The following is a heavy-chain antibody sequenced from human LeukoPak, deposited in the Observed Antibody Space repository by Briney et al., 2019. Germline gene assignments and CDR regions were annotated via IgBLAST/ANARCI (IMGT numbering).Heavy chain of an antibody. CDR3: ARHSGDPNGNWFDP. Sequence: PSETLSLTCAVYGGSFSGYYWSWIRQPPGKGLEWIGEINHSGSTNYNPSLKSRVTISVDTSKNQFSLKLSSVTAADTAVYYCARHSGDPNGNWFDPRGQGTLVTVSS. CDR2: INHSGST. CDR1: GGSFSGYY. J-gene: IGHJ5*02. D-gene: IGHD3-10*01. V-gene: IGHV4-34*01.